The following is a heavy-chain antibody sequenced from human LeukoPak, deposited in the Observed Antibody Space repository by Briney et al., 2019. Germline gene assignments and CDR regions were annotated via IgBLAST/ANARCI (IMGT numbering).Heavy chain of an antibody. CDR2: IWYDGSNK. J-gene: IGHJ4*02. D-gene: IGHD1-26*01. Sequence: TGGSLRLSCAASGFTFSNYGMHWVRQAPGKGLEWVAVIWYDGSNKYYADSVKGRITISRDNSKNTLYLQMNSLRAEDTAVYYCARDEEYSGSYGGSYFDYWGQGTLVTVSS. CDR1: GFTFSNYG. CDR3: ARDEEYSGSYGGSYFDY. V-gene: IGHV3-33*01.